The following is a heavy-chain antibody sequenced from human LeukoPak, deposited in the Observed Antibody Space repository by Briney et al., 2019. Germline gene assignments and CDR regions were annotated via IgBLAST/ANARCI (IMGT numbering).Heavy chain of an antibody. Sequence: SETLSLTCTVSGGSISSYYWSWIRQPPGKGLEWIGYIYYRGSTNYNPSLKSRVTISVDTSKNQFSLKLSSVTAADTAVYYWASSAYCGGDCLWYFDYWGQGTLVTVSS. CDR1: GGSISSYY. CDR2: IYYRGST. D-gene: IGHD2-21*02. J-gene: IGHJ4*02. V-gene: IGHV4-59*01. CDR3: ASSAYCGGDCLWYFDY.